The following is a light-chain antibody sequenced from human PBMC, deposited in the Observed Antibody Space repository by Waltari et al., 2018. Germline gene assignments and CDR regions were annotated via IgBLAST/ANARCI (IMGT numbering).Light chain of an antibody. Sequence: QSVLTQPPSASGTPGQRFAISCSGSTSNIAITTMNWYQQLPGAAPKLLIYSRNQRPSGVPDRFSGSKSGTTASLAISGLQSEDEADYYCATWDDSLNVPLFGGGTKLTVL. J-gene: IGLJ2*01. CDR3: ATWDDSLNVPL. CDR2: SRN. CDR1: TSNIAITT. V-gene: IGLV1-44*01.